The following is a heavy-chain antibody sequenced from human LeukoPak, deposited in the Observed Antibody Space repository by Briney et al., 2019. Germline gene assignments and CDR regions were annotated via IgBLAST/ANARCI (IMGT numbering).Heavy chain of an antibody. CDR3: ARVLVVAAAFDY. Sequence: GGSLRLSCAASGFTFSSYEMNWVRQAPGKGLEWVSYISSSGGTIYYADSVKGRFTISRDNAKNSLYLQMNSLRAEDTAVYYCARVLVVAAAFDYWGQGTLVTVSS. D-gene: IGHD2-15*01. J-gene: IGHJ4*02. CDR1: GFTFSSYE. V-gene: IGHV3-48*03. CDR2: ISSSGGTI.